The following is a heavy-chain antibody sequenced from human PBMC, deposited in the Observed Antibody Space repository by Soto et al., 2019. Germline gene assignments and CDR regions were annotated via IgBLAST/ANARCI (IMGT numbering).Heavy chain of an antibody. CDR1: GYTFNTYG. CDR2: NSPYSLDT. Sequence: QVQLVQSGGEVKKPGASVKVSCKASGYTFNTYGISWVRQAPGQGLEWMGWNSPYSLDTNYAQKFQGRVTMTTDTSTSTAYMELRSLRSDDTAVYYCARAVSTSRYNWFDPWGQGTLVTVSS. V-gene: IGHV1-18*04. D-gene: IGHD2-2*01. CDR3: ARAVSTSRYNWFDP. J-gene: IGHJ5*02.